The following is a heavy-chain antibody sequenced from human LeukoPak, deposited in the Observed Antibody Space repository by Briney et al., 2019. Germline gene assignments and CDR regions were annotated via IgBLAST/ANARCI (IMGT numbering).Heavy chain of an antibody. CDR1: GFTFSSYS. D-gene: IGHD3-10*01. CDR2: INNSSSYI. J-gene: IGHJ4*02. CDR3: ARDVWFGDKTKYYFDY. Sequence: GGSLRLSCAASGFTFSSYSMNWVRQAPGKGLEWVSSINNSSSYIYYADSVKGRFTISRDNAKNSLYLQMNSLRAEDTAVYYCARDVWFGDKTKYYFDYWGQGTLVTVSS. V-gene: IGHV3-21*01.